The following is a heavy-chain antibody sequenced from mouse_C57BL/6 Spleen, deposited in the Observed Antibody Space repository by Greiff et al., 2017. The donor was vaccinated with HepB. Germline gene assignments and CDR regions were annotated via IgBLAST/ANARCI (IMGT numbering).Heavy chain of an antibody. CDR3: ARSWDSPNWYFDV. V-gene: IGHV1-61*01. J-gene: IGHJ1*03. CDR2: IYPSDSET. Sequence: QVQLQQPGAELVRPGSSVKLSCKASGYTFTSYWMDWVKQRPGQGLEWIGNIYPSDSETHYNQKFKDKATLTVDKSSSTAYMQLSSLTSEDSAVYDCARSWDSPNWYFDVWGTGTTVTVSS. D-gene: IGHD3-3*01. CDR1: GYTFTSYW.